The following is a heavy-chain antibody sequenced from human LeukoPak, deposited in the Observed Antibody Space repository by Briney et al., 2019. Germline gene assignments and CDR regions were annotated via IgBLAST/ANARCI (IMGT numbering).Heavy chain of an antibody. CDR3: ARDIVRGVSPPSYISYYFDY. Sequence: PGGSLRLSCAASGFTFSSYSMNWVRQAPGKGLEWVAPISSSSSYIYYADSVKGRFTISRDKAKDSLYLQMNSLRAEGTAVYYCARDIVRGVSPPSYISYYFDYWGQGTLVTVSS. V-gene: IGHV3-21*01. CDR1: GFTFSSYS. J-gene: IGHJ4*02. D-gene: IGHD3-10*01. CDR2: ISSSSSYI.